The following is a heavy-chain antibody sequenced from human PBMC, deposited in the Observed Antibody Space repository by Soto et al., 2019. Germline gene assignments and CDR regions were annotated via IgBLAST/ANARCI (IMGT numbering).Heavy chain of an antibody. D-gene: IGHD6-13*01. Sequence: ESGGGLVQPGGSLRLSCAASGFTVSSSYLSWVRQAPGKGLEWVSVIYSGGSTYYADSVKGRFTISRDSSKNTVYLQMNSLRAEDTAVYYCARGGAAVRAFDPWGQGTLVTVSS. CDR1: GFTVSSSY. CDR3: ARGGAAVRAFDP. J-gene: IGHJ5*02. CDR2: IYSGGST. V-gene: IGHV3-66*01.